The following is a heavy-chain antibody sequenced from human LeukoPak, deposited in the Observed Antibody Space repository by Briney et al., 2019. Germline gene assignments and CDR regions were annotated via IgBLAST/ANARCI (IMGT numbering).Heavy chain of an antibody. CDR3: AELGITMIGGV. J-gene: IGHJ6*04. Sequence: GGSLRLSCAASGFTFSTYSMNWVRQAAGKGLEWVSYISSSGSTIYYADSVKGRFTISRDNAKNSLYLQMNRLRAEDTAVYYCAELGITMIGGVWGKGTTVTISS. CDR2: ISSSGSTI. CDR1: GFTFSTYS. V-gene: IGHV3-48*04. D-gene: IGHD3-10*02.